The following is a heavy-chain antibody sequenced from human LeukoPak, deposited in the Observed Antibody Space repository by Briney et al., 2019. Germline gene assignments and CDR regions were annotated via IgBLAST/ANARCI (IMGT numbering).Heavy chain of an antibody. J-gene: IGHJ4*02. CDR2: ISSSSGSK. Sequence: GGSLRLSCAASGFTFSSYNMNWVRQAPGKGLQWVSYISSSSGSKYYADSVKGRFTISRDNAKNSLYLQMNSLRAEDTAVYYCARAGYSFDSPNYFDYWGQGTLVTVSS. V-gene: IGHV3-48*04. D-gene: IGHD5-18*01. CDR1: GFTFSSYN. CDR3: ARAGYSFDSPNYFDY.